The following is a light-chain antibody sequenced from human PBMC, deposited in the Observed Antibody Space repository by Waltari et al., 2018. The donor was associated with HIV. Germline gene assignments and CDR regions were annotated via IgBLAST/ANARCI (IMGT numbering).Light chain of an antibody. J-gene: IGKJ2*01. CDR3: QQYSNWLTYT. CDR1: QSVSSN. V-gene: IGKV3-15*01. CDR2: GAS. Sequence: EIVMTHSPDTLSVSPGERATLSYRASQSVSSNLAWYQQKPGQAPRLLMYGASTRATGTPARVSGSGSGTEFTLTSSGLQSEDCAVYYCQQYSNWLTYTFGQGTKLKIK.